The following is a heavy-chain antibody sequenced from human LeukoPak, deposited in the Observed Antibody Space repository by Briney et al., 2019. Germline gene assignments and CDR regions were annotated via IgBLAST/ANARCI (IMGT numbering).Heavy chain of an antibody. CDR3: ARSITMVRGPPASGFDY. J-gene: IGHJ4*02. Sequence: SETLSLTCTVSGGSISSYYWSWIRQPPGKGLEWIGDIYDSGSTTYNPSLKSRVTISVDTSKNQFSLQLSAVTAADTAVYYCARSITMVRGPPASGFDYWGQGTLVTVSS. CDR1: GGSISSYY. CDR2: IYDSGST. V-gene: IGHV4-59*01. D-gene: IGHD3-10*01.